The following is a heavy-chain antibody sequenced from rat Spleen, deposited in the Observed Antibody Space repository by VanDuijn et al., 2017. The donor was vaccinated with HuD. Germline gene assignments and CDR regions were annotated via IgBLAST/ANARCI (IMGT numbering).Heavy chain of an antibody. CDR1: GFSVTSYH. CDR2: IIYDGSRT. Sequence: VQLKESGPGLVQSSQTLSLTCTVSGFSVTSYHVSWVRQPPGKGLEWVATIIYDGSRTYYPDSVKGRFTISRDNTKSTLSLQMDSLRSEDTATYYCARRHYGYTDYFDYWGQGVMVPVSS. J-gene: IGHJ2*01. V-gene: IGHV5-29*01. D-gene: IGHD1-11*01. CDR3: ARRHYGYTDYFDY.